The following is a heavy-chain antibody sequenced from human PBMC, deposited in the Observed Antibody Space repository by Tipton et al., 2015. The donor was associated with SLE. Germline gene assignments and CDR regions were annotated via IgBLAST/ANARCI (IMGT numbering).Heavy chain of an antibody. CDR3: ARRRFQSASDY. CDR1: GYSISSGYY. Sequence: LRLSCAVSGYSISSGYYWGWIRQPPGKGLEWIGSIYHSGSTYYNPSLKSRVTISVDTSKNQFSLKLSSVTAADTAVYYCARRRFQSASDYWGQGTLVSVSS. V-gene: IGHV4-38-2*01. D-gene: IGHD2-21*01. J-gene: IGHJ4*02. CDR2: IYHSGST.